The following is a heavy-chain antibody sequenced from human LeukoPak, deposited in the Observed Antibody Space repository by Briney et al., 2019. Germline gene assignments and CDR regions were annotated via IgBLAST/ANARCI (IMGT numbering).Heavy chain of an antibody. CDR2: IYHSGST. Sequence: SETLSLTCAVSGYSISSGYYWGWIRQPPGKGLEWIGSIYHSGSTYYNPSLKSRVTISVDTSKNQFSLKPSSVTAADTAVYYCARCRSGSLWDAFDIWGQGTMVTVSS. CDR1: GYSISSGYY. CDR3: ARCRSGSLWDAFDI. V-gene: IGHV4-38-2*01. D-gene: IGHD2-21*01. J-gene: IGHJ3*02.